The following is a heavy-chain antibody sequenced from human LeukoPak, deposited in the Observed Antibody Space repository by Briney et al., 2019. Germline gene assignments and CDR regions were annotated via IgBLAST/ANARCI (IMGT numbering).Heavy chain of an antibody. CDR3: ARIAPRNQLLYPGGGD. Sequence: SETLSLTCAVYGGSFSGYYWSWIRQPPGKGLEWIGEINHSGSTNYNPSLKSRVTISVDTSKNQFSLKPSSVTAADTAVYYCARIAPRNQLLYPGGGDCGPGTLVTVAS. J-gene: IGHJ4*02. CDR1: GGSFSGYY. CDR2: INHSGST. D-gene: IGHD2-2*02. V-gene: IGHV4-34*01.